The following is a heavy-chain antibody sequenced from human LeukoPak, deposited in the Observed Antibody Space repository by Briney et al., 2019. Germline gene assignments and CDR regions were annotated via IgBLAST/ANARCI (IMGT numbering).Heavy chain of an antibody. CDR2: ISAYNGNT. V-gene: IGHV1-18*01. D-gene: IGHD4-17*01. J-gene: IGHJ5*02. CDR1: GYTFTSYG. Sequence: ASVKVSCKASGYTFTSYGISWVRQAPGQGLEWMGWISAYNGNTNYAQKLQGRVTMTTDTSSSTAYMELRSLRSDDTAVYYCARDWNTGYGDYGWFDPWGQGTLVTVSP. CDR3: ARDWNTGYGDYGWFDP.